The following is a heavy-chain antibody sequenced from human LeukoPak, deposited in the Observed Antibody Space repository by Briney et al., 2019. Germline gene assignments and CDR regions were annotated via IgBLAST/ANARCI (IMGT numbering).Heavy chain of an antibody. CDR2: INNSGGST. CDR3: AKDGPGSGTYWGPAGY. D-gene: IGHD3-10*01. J-gene: IGHJ4*02. CDR1: GFTFSSYA. Sequence: SGGSLRLSCAAWGFTFSSYAMSCVRQAPGKGLEGVSSINNSGGSTYYADSVKGRFTISRDNYKTTLYLQMSSLRAEDTAVYFCAKDGPGSGTYWGPAGYWGQGTLVTVSS. V-gene: IGHV3-23*01.